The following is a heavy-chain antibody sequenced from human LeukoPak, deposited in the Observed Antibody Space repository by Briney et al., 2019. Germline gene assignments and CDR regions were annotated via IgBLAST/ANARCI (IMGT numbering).Heavy chain of an antibody. CDR2: ISGSGGST. CDR3: AKGSIVVVTAPEYYFDY. J-gene: IGHJ4*02. D-gene: IGHD2-21*02. CDR1: GFTFSSYA. V-gene: IGHV3-23*01. Sequence: PGGSLRLSCAASGFTFSSYAMSWVRQAPGKGLEWVSAISGSGGSTYYADSVKGRFTIPRDNSKNTLYLQMNSLRAEDTAVYYCAKGSIVVVTAPEYYFDYWGQGTLVTVSS.